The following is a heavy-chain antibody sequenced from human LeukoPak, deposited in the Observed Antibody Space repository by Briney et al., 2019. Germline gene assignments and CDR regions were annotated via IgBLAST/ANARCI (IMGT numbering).Heavy chain of an antibody. CDR1: GFTFSSYG. Sequence: GGTLRLSCAASGFTFSSYGMNWVRQAPGKGLEWVSSISSSSSYIYYADSVKGRFTISRDNAKNSLYLQMNSLRAEDTAVYYCARESPNQLLEGNWFDPWGQGTLVTVSS. J-gene: IGHJ5*02. D-gene: IGHD2-2*01. CDR2: ISSSSSYI. V-gene: IGHV3-21*01. CDR3: ARESPNQLLEGNWFDP.